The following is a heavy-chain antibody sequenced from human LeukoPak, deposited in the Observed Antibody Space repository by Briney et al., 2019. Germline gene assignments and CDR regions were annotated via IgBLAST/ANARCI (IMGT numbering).Heavy chain of an antibody. V-gene: IGHV3-74*01. Sequence: PGGSLRLSCAASGFTFSSYWMHWVRQAPGKGLVWVSRINSDGSSASYADSVKGRFTISRDNAKNTLYLQMNSLRAEDAAVYYCAKDFPRYCSGGSCYYFDYWGQGTLVTVSS. D-gene: IGHD2-15*01. CDR1: GFTFSSYW. J-gene: IGHJ4*02. CDR2: INSDGSSA. CDR3: AKDFPRYCSGGSCYYFDY.